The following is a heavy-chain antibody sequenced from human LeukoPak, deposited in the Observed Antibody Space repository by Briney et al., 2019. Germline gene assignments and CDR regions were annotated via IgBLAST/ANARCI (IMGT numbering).Heavy chain of an antibody. CDR1: GFTFSNYG. CDR2: IPYEGINK. V-gene: IGHV3-30*02. D-gene: IGHD2-2*01. Sequence: GGSLRLSCAASGFTFSNYGMHWVRQAPGRGLEWVAFIPYEGINKYYTDSVKGRFTISRDNSKSTLYLQMNSLRAEDTAVYYCATDRIGYQLSDYWGQGTLVTVSS. CDR3: ATDRIGYQLSDY. J-gene: IGHJ4*02.